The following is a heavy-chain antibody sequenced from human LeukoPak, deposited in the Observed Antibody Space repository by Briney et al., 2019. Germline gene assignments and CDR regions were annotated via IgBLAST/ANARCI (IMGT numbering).Heavy chain of an antibody. CDR1: GGTFSSYA. CDR2: IIPIFGTA. D-gene: IGHD3-22*01. Sequence: GASVKVSCKASGGTFSSYAISWVRQAPGQGLEWMGGIIPIFGTANYAQKFQGRVTITADESTSTAYMELSSLRSEDTAVYYCARAERLSYYDSSGYGLFDYWGQGTLVTVSS. V-gene: IGHV1-69*13. J-gene: IGHJ4*02. CDR3: ARAERLSYYDSSGYGLFDY.